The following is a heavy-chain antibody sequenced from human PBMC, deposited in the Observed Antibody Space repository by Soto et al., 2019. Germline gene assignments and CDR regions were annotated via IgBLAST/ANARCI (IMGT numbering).Heavy chain of an antibody. J-gene: IGHJ6*02. Sequence: ASVKVSCKASGYTFTSYGISWVRQAPGQGLEWMGWISAYNGNTNYAQKLQGRVTMTTDTSTSTAYMELRSLRSDDTAVYYCARDTDYDFWSGYFPPEYYYYGMDVWGQGTTVTVSS. CDR2: ISAYNGNT. D-gene: IGHD3-3*01. CDR3: ARDTDYDFWSGYFPPEYYYYGMDV. CDR1: GYTFTSYG. V-gene: IGHV1-18*01.